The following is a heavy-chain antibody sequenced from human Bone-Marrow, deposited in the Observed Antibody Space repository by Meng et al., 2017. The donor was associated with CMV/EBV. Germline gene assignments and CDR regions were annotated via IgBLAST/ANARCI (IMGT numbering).Heavy chain of an antibody. CDR3: ARDGMATN. Sequence: SVKVSCKSSGGNFNGYSISWVRQAPGQGLEWMGRILPVLDLTNYSQKFQGRVTITADKDTTTAYLELRGLTSDDTAVYYCARDGMATNWGQGTLVTVSS. J-gene: IGHJ4*02. V-gene: IGHV1-69*04. CDR2: ILPVLDLT. CDR1: GGNFNGYS. D-gene: IGHD5-24*01.